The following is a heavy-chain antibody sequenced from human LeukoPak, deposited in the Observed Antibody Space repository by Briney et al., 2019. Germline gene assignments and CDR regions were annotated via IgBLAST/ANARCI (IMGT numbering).Heavy chain of an antibody. CDR3: AREGGAGDTAMGAFDY. V-gene: IGHV3-7*01. Sequence: PGGSLRLSCAASGFTFSSYWMSWVRQAPGKGLEWVANIKQDGGEKYYVDSVKGRFTISRDNAKNSLYLQMNSLRAENTAVYYCAREGGAGDTAMGAFDYWGQGTLVTVSS. CDR1: GFTFSSYW. J-gene: IGHJ4*02. CDR2: IKQDGGEK. D-gene: IGHD5-18*01.